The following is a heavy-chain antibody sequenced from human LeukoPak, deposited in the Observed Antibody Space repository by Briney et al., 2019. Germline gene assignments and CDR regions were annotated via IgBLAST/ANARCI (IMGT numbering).Heavy chain of an antibody. CDR1: GFRFSSYG. CDR3: SKDRGVFGVAYSLDY. Sequence: GDSLRLSCAASGFRFSSYGMHWVRQAPGKGLDWVAYIRYDGINEYYADSVKGRFTISRDLSKNTLFLQMNSLRPEDTAVYYCSKDRGVFGVAYSLDYWGQGTLVTVSS. V-gene: IGHV3-30*02. J-gene: IGHJ4*02. D-gene: IGHD3-3*01. CDR2: IRYDGINE.